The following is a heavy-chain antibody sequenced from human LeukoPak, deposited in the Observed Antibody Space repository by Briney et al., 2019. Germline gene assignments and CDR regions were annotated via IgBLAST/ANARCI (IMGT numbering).Heavy chain of an antibody. CDR3: ATIRELYTSGPTRHCQH. CDR1: GFTLSSYS. V-gene: IGHV3-48*04. D-gene: IGHD1-1*01. Sequence: GGSLRLSCAASGFTLSSYSMNWVRQAPGKGLEWVSHISTSGSTKSYADSVKGRFAISRDNAWKSLYLQMNSLRVEDTAMYYCATIRELYTSGPTRHCQHWGRGTLVTVSS. CDR2: ISTSGSTK. J-gene: IGHJ1*01.